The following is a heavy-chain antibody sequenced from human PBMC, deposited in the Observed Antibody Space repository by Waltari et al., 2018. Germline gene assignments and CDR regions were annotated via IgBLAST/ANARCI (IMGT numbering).Heavy chain of an antibody. D-gene: IGHD2-21*02. CDR2: INPNCGST. V-gene: IGHV1-2*02. CDR3: AREYCGGDCRLFDF. CDR1: RDAITEHY. Sequence: LVQSGAEVMKPGASVKVSCKVSRDAITEHYIHWVRQGPGQGLGWRGWINPNCGSTHDAQRYRGRITMTWDTSRTPSYMGLSGLRSDDTAVYYCAREYCGGDCRLFDFWGQGTLVTVSS. J-gene: IGHJ4*02.